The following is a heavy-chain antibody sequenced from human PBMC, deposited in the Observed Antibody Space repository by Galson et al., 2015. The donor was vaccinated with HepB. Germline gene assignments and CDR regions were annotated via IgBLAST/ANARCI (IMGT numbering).Heavy chain of an antibody. J-gene: IGHJ4*02. D-gene: IGHD3-16*01. V-gene: IGHV1-69*02. CDR3: ARALGGLVPGY. Sequence: SVKVSCKASGGTFSSYTISWVRQAPGQGLEWMGRIIPILGIANYAQKFQGRVTITADESTSTAYMELSSLRSEDTAVYYCARALGGLVPGYWGQGTLVTVSS. CDR1: GGTFSSYT. CDR2: IIPILGIA.